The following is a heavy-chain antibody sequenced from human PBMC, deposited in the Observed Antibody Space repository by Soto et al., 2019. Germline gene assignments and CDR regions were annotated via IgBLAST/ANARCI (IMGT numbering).Heavy chain of an antibody. V-gene: IGHV4-30-4*01. CDR3: ARVYCGGDCYSEGSKFYYYYGMDV. CDR2: IYYSGST. CDR1: GGSISSGDYY. Sequence: TSETLSLTCTVSGGSISSGDYYWSWIRQPPGKGLEWIGYIYYSGSTYYNPSLKSRVTISVDTSKNQFSLKLSSVTAADTAVYYCARVYCGGDCYSEGSKFYYYYGMDVWGQGTTVTVSS. D-gene: IGHD2-21*02. J-gene: IGHJ6*02.